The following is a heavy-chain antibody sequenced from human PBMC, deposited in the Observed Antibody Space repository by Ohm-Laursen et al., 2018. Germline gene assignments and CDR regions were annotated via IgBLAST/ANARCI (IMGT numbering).Heavy chain of an antibody. CDR2: IYYSGST. V-gene: IGHV4-59*08. Sequence: SETLSLTCLVSGGSISSYYWSWIRQPPGKRLEWIGYIYYSGSTNYSPSLKSRVTISVDTSKNQFSLNLSSVTAADTAVYYCASQGDGYSPFDYWGQGTLVTVSS. D-gene: IGHD5-24*01. J-gene: IGHJ4*02. CDR3: ASQGDGYSPFDY. CDR1: GGSISSYY.